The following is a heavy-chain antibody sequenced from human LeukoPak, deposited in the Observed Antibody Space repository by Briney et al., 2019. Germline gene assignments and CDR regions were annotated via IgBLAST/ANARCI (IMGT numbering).Heavy chain of an antibody. CDR1: GFTFSSYA. D-gene: IGHD3-3*01. V-gene: IGHV3-64*01. CDR3: AREGFARRFFDY. CDR2: ISSNGGST. J-gene: IGHJ4*02. Sequence: GGSLRLSCAASGFTFSSYAMHWVRQAPGKGLEYVSAISSNGGSTYYANSVKGRFTISRDNSKNTLYLQMGSLRAEDMAVYYCAREGFARRFFDYWGQGTLVTVSS.